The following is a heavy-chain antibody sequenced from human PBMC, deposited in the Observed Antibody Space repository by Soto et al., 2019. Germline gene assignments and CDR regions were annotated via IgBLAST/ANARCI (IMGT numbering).Heavy chain of an antibody. V-gene: IGHV4-31*03. CDR2: IYYSGST. CDR1: GGSICSGGYY. CDR3: ARDYNLVTGYENCFDS. Sequence: PSETLSLTCTVSGGSICSGGYYWSWIRQHPGKGLEWIGYIYYSGSTSYNPSLKSRVTISVDTPKNQFSLTLSSVSAADTAVYFCARDYNLVTGYENCFDSWGQGTLVTVSS. J-gene: IGHJ5*01. D-gene: IGHD3-9*01.